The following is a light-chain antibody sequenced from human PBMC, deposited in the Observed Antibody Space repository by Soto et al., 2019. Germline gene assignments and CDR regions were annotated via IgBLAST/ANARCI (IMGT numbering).Light chain of an antibody. CDR2: EAS. CDR1: NSDVGSHNF. J-gene: IGLJ3*02. CDR3: CSLTNGATWV. Sequence: QSALTQPASESRSPGQSITISCTGTNSDVGSHNFVSWYQQYPGKAPKLLIYEASKRPSGLSNRFSGSKSGYTASLTISGLQAEDEADYYCCSLTNGATWVFGGGTKLTIL. V-gene: IGLV2-23*01.